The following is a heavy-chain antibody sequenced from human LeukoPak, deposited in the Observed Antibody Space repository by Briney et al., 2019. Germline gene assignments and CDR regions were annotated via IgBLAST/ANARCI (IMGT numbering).Heavy chain of an antibody. D-gene: IGHD2-21*02. V-gene: IGHV4-39*07. J-gene: IGHJ4*02. CDR2: IYYSGST. CDR3: ARGLLGGGGDFTHFDY. Sequence: SETLSLTCTVSGGSISSSSYYWGWIRQPPGKGLEWIGSIYYSGSTYYNPSLKSRVTISVDTSKNQFSLKVRSVTAADTAVYYCARGLLGGGGDFTHFDYWGQGTLVTVSS. CDR1: GGSISSSSYY.